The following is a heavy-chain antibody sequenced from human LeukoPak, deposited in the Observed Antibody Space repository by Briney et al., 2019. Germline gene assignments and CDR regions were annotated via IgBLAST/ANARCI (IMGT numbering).Heavy chain of an antibody. CDR1: GFIFSNYW. J-gene: IGHJ4*02. Sequence: PGGSLRLSCAASGFIFSNYWMHWLRQAPGKGLVWVSRISGDAISTAYADPVKGRFTISRDNSKNTLYLQMNSLRAEDTPVYYCAKVPTYSYYFDYWGQGTLVTVSS. CDR2: ISGDAIST. CDR3: AKVPTYSYYFDY. D-gene: IGHD5-12*01. V-gene: IGHV3-74*01.